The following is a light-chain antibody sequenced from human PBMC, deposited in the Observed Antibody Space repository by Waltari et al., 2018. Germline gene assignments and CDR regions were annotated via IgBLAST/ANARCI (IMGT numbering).Light chain of an antibody. Sequence: VMTQSPDSLAVSLGERATINCKSSQTILYNSNNKNYLVWYQQKPGQPPKLPIYWASTRESGVPDRFNGSGSGTDFTLTISSLQAEDVALYYCQQFYTSPPTFGQGTKVEIK. CDR3: QQFYTSPPT. CDR1: QTILYNSNNKNY. CDR2: WAS. V-gene: IGKV4-1*01. J-gene: IGKJ1*01.